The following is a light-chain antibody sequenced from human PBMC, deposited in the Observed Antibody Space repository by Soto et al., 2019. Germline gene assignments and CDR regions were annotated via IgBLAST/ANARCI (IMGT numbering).Light chain of an antibody. CDR1: SSDVGGYNY. CDR3: SSYTRSSTLYV. J-gene: IGLJ1*01. CDR2: DVS. Sequence: QSALTQPASVSGSPGQSITISCTGTSSDVGGYNYVSWYQQHPGKVPKLMISDVSNRPSGDSNRFSGSKSGDTASLTISGLQAEDEADYYCSSYTRSSTLYVFGTGTKLTVL. V-gene: IGLV2-14*01.